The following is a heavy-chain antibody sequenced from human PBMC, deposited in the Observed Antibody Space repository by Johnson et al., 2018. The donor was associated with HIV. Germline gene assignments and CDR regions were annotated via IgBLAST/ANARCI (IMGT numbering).Heavy chain of an antibody. CDR2: ISDDGNNK. Sequence: QMLLVESGGGVVQPGRSLRLSCAASGFRFSTYALHWVRQTPGKGLEWVALISDDGNNKYYADSVKGRFTISRDNSKNTLYLQMNSLRAEDTAVYYCASWGVGSSWNHDAFDIWGQVTMVTVSS. V-gene: IGHV3-30-3*01. J-gene: IGHJ3*02. CDR3: ASWGVGSSWNHDAFDI. CDR1: GFRFSTYA. D-gene: IGHD6-13*01.